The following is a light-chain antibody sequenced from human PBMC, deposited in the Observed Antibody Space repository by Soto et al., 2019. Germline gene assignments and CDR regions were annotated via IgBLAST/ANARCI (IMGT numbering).Light chain of an antibody. CDR3: QQRTNWPPWT. CDR2: DAS. J-gene: IGKJ1*01. V-gene: IGKV3-11*01. CDR1: QSVSNY. Sequence: EIVLTQSPATLSLSPGERATLSCRASQSVSNYLAWYQQKPGQAPRLLIYDASNRAAGIPARFSGSGSGTDFTLTISSLEPEDSAVYYCQQRTNWPPWTFGQGTKVEIK.